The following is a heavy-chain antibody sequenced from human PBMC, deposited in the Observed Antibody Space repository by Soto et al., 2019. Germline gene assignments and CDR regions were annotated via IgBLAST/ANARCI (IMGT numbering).Heavy chain of an antibody. D-gene: IGHD6-13*01. CDR2: IWYGGSNK. CDR1: GFTFSSYG. CDR3: ARDLAAAGTSWRGWFDP. Sequence: QVQLVESGGGVVQPGRSLRLSCAASGFTFSSYGMHWVRQAPGKGLEWVAVIWYGGSNKYYADSVKGRFTISRDNSKNTLYLQMNSLRAEDTAVYYCARDLAAAGTSWRGWFDPWGQGTLVTVSS. J-gene: IGHJ5*02. V-gene: IGHV3-33*01.